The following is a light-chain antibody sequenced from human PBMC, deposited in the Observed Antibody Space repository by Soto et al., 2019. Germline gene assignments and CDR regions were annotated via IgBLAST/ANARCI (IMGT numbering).Light chain of an antibody. J-gene: IGKJ3*01. CDR3: QKYKSAPFT. CDR2: AAS. V-gene: IGKV1-27*01. CDR1: QGISNY. Sequence: DIQMTQSPSSLSASVGDRVIITCRASQGISNYLAWYQQKPGKVPKLLIYAASTLQSGVPSRFSGSGSETEFTLTIRSLQPEDVATYYCQKYKSAPFTFGPGTKVDIK.